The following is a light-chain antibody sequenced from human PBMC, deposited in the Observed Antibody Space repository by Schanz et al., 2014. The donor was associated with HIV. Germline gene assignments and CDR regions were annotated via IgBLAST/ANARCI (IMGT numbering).Light chain of an antibody. CDR2: GAS. CDR1: QIISTS. Sequence: EAVLTQSPATLSVYPGERVTLSCRTTQIISTSLAWYQQKPGQAPRLLIYGASSRATGIPDRFSGSGSGTDFTLTISRLEPEDFAVYYCQQYGSSPWTFGQGTRVDVK. V-gene: IGKV3-20*01. J-gene: IGKJ1*01. CDR3: QQYGSSPWT.